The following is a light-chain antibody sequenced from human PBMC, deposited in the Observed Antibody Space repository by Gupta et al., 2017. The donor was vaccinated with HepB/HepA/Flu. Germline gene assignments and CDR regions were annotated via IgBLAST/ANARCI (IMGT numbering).Light chain of an antibody. V-gene: IGKV1-16*01. Sequence: DIQMTHPLSPLSASVGDRVTIPCRASQDIGSYLAWFQHKPGKAPKSLIYAASSLQSGVPSRSSGNGSGTDFTLTISSLQPEDFATYYCQQYFTYPVTFGQGTLMEIK. CDR3: QQYFTYPVT. J-gene: IGKJ5*01. CDR2: AAS. CDR1: QDIGSY.